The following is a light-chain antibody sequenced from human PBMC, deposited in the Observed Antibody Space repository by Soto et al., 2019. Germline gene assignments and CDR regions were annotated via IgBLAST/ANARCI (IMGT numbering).Light chain of an antibody. CDR2: DDG. CDR1: SSDVGSYNR. CDR3: SSYTSSNTYV. J-gene: IGLJ1*01. V-gene: IGLV2-18*02. Sequence: QSVLTQPPSVSGSPGQSVTISCTGTSSDVGSYNRVSWYQQPPGTAPKLMIYDDGNRPSGVPDRYSVSKSGNTASLTISGLHADDEADYYCSSYTSSNTYVYGTGTKVTVL.